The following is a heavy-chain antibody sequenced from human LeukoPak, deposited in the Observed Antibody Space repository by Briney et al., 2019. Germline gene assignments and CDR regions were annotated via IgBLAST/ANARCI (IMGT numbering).Heavy chain of an antibody. V-gene: IGHV5-51*01. D-gene: IGHD3-3*01. CDR2: IYPGDSDT. CDR3: ARQLEDYFDY. Sequence: GASLKISCKGSGSSFTSYWIGWVRPMPGKGLEWMGIIYPGDSDTRYSPSFQGQVTISADKSISTAYLQWSSLKASDTAMYYCARQLEDYFDYWGQGTLVTVSS. CDR1: GSSFTSYW. J-gene: IGHJ4*02.